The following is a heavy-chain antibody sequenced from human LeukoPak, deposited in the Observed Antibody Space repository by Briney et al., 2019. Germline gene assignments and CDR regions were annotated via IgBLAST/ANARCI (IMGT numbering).Heavy chain of an antibody. CDR3: ATPYCGTISCLDVFDV. D-gene: IGHD2-21*01. CDR1: GVSISSDKYY. Sequence: PSETLSLTCTVSGVSISSDKYYWSWIRQRPGKGLEWIGYMYYSGSTSYNPSLRSRVSISLDSPKNQLSLKLNSVSAADTAVYYCATPYCGTISCLDVFDVWGQGKMVTVSP. CDR2: MYYSGST. J-gene: IGHJ3*01. V-gene: IGHV4-31*03.